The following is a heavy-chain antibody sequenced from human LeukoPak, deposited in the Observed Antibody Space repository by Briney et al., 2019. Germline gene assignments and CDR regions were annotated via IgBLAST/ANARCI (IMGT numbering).Heavy chain of an antibody. V-gene: IGHV3-66*01. J-gene: IGHJ4*02. Sequence: GGSLRLSCAASGFTVSSNYMSWVRQAPGKGLEWVSVIYSGGSTYYADSVKGRFTISRDNAKNSLYLQMNSLRDEDTAVYYCARDPGFEYYFDYWGQGTLVTVSS. CDR2: IYSGGST. D-gene: IGHD3-9*01. CDR1: GFTVSSNY. CDR3: ARDPGFEYYFDY.